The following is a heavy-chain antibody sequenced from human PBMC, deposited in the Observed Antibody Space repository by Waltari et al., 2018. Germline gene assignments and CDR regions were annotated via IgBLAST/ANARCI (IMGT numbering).Heavy chain of an antibody. CDR2: ISYDGSNK. J-gene: IGHJ6*02. CDR1: GFTFSSYA. V-gene: IGHV3-30-3*01. CDR3: ARGPFTTVTYYYYGMDV. Sequence: QVQLVESGGGVVQPGRSLRLSCAASGFTFSSYAMHWVRQAPGKGLEWVAVISYDGSNKYYADSVKGRFTISRDNSKNTLYLQMNSLRAEDTAVYYCARGPFTTVTYYYYGMDVWGQGTTVTVSS. D-gene: IGHD4-4*01.